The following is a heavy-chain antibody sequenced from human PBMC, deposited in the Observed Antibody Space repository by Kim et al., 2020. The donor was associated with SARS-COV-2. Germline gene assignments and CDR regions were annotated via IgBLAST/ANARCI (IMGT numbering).Heavy chain of an antibody. CDR3: ARGITMRGAPGWFDP. J-gene: IGHJ5*02. D-gene: IGHD3-22*01. CDR1: GFTFSSYG. Sequence: GGSLRLSCAASGFTFSSYGMHWVRQAPGKGLEWVAVIWYDGSNKYYADSVKGRFTISRDNSKNTLYLQMNSLRAEDTAVYYCARGITMRGAPGWFDPWGQGTLVTVSS. CDR2: IWYDGSNK. V-gene: IGHV3-33*01.